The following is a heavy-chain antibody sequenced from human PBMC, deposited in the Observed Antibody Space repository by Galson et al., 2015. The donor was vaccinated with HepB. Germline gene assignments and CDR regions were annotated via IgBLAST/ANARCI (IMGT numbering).Heavy chain of an antibody. V-gene: IGHV3-73*01. D-gene: IGHD6-6*01. CDR1: GFSFSGSA. CDR2: IRSKAYNYAT. J-gene: IGHJ4*02. CDR3: TRLLSSTDY. Sequence: SLRLSCAASGFSFSGSAMHWVRQASGKGLEWVGRIRSKAYNYATVYTASVKGRFTISRDDSKNTAYLQMNSLKTEDTAVYYCTRLLSSTDYWGQGTLVTVSS.